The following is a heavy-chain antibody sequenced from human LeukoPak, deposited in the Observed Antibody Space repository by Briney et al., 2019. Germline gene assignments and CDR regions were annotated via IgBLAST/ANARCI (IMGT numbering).Heavy chain of an antibody. CDR2: ISGDGDST. CDR1: GFTFDDYA. CDR3: AKDMTYYGSGSYYNG. V-gene: IGHV3-43*02. D-gene: IGHD3-10*01. Sequence: GGSLRLSCAASGFTFDDYAMHWVRQAPGRGLEWVSLISGDGDSTYYADSVKGRFTISRDNSENSLYLLMNSLRTEDTALYYRAKDMTYYGSGSYYNGWGQGTLVTVSS. J-gene: IGHJ4*02.